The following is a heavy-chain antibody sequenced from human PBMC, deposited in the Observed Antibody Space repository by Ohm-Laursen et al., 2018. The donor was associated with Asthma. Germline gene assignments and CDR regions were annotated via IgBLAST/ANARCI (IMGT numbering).Heavy chain of an antibody. D-gene: IGHD3-9*01. J-gene: IGHJ5*02. V-gene: IGHV4-30-4*01. Sequence: SETLSLTCTVSGGSISSGDYYWSWIRQPPGKGLEWIGYIYYSGSTYYNPSLKSRVTISVDTSKNQFSLKLGSVTAADTAVYYCAARITIYFDPWGQGTLVTVSS. CDR1: GGSISSGDYY. CDR2: IYYSGST. CDR3: AARITIYFDP.